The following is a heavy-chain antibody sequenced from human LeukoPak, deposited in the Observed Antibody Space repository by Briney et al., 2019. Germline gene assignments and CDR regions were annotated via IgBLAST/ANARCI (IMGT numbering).Heavy chain of an antibody. D-gene: IGHD3-3*01. CDR2: IYTSGST. J-gene: IGHJ5*02. CDR3: ARAYDFWSGYYFDP. CDR1: GGSISSGSYY. Sequence: SQTLSLTCTVSGGSISSGSYYWSWIRQPAGKGLEWIGRIYTSGSTNYNPSIKSRVTISVDTSKNQFSLKLSSVTAADTAVYYCARAYDFWSGYYFDPWGQGTLVTVSS. V-gene: IGHV4-61*02.